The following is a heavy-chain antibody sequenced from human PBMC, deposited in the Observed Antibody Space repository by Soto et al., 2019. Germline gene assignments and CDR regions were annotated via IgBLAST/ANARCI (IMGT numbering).Heavy chain of an antibody. CDR2: IDPIDSYT. CDR1: GYSFTSYW. V-gene: IGHV5-10-1*01. D-gene: IGHD6-6*01. Sequence: PGESLKSSCEGSGYSFTSYWISWVRRMPGKGLEWMGRIDPIDSYTNYSPSFQGHVTISADKSISTAYLQWSSLKASDTAMYYCAILPRGIAARFSDLDVWGQGTTVTVSS. CDR3: AILPRGIAARFSDLDV. J-gene: IGHJ6*02.